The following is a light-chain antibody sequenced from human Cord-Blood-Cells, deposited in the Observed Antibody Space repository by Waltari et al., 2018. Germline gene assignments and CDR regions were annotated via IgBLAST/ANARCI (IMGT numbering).Light chain of an antibody. CDR1: RSDVGGYNY. CDR2: DVS. CDR3: SSYTSSSTLV. J-gene: IGLJ2*01. V-gene: IGLV2-14*01. Sequence: QSALTQPASVSGSPGQSITISCTGTRSDVGGYNYVSWYQQHPGKAPKLMIYDVSNRPSGDSKRVSGSKSGNTASLTISGLQAEDEADYYCSSYTSSSTLVFGGGTKLTVL.